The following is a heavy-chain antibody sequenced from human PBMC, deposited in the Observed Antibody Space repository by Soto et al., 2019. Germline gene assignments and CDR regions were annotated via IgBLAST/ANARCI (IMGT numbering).Heavy chain of an antibody. CDR3: ARHNGNYQWDY. CDR1: GFTFSSYG. V-gene: IGHV3-33*01. CDR2: IWNDGSYK. J-gene: IGHJ4*02. Sequence: QVQLVESGGGVVQPGRSLRLSCAASGFTFSSYGMHWVRQAPGKGLEWVAVIWNDGSYKYYADSVKGRFTISRDNYKNTLDLQMSSLRPEDTAVYYCARHNGNYQWDYWGQGALVTVSS. D-gene: IGHD1-7*01.